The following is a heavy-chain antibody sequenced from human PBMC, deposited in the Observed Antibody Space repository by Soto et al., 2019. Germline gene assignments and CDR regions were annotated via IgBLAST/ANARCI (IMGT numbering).Heavy chain of an antibody. V-gene: IGHV1-3*01. CDR1: GYTFTSYA. CDR2: INAGNGNT. J-gene: IGHJ6*02. Sequence: ASVKVSCKASGYTFTSYAMHWVRQAPGQRLEWMEWINAGNGNTKYSQKFQGRVTMTRDTSISTAYMELSRLRSDDTAVYYCARRPVRYYYYGMDVWGQGTTVTVSS. D-gene: IGHD1-1*01. CDR3: ARRPVRYYYYGMDV.